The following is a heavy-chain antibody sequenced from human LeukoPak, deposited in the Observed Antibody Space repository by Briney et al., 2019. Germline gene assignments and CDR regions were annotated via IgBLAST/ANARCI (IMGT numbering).Heavy chain of an antibody. CDR1: GYTLTELS. D-gene: IGHD2-8*01. J-gene: IGHJ4*02. CDR2: FDPEDGET. Sequence: ASVKVSCKVSGYTLTELSMHWVRQAPGKGLKWMGGFDPEDGETIYAQKFQGRVTMTEDTSTDTAYMELSSLRSGDTAVYYCATALRYCTNGVCYTPNPHFDYWGQGTLVTVSS. CDR3: ATALRYCTNGVCYTPNPHFDY. V-gene: IGHV1-24*01.